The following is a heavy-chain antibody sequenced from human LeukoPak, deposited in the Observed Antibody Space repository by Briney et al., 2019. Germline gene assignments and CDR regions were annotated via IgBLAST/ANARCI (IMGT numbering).Heavy chain of an antibody. CDR1: GFTFSSYA. CDR3: AKGSWGEQWLLPDY. D-gene: IGHD6-19*01. J-gene: IGHJ4*02. CDR2: ISGSGGST. Sequence: GGSLRLSCAASGFTFSSYAMSWVRQAPGKGLEWVSAISGSGGSTYYADSVKGRFTISRDNSKNTLYLQMNSLRAEDTAVYYCAKGSWGEQWLLPDYWGQGTLVTVSS. V-gene: IGHV3-23*01.